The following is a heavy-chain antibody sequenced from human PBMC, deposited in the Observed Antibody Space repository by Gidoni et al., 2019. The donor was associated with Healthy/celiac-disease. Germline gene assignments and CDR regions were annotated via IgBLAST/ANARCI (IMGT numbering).Heavy chain of an antibody. CDR3: ASVVPAAINGYYYMDV. CDR1: GGSFSGYY. D-gene: IGHD2-2*02. CDR2: INHSGST. Sequence: QVQLQQWGAGLLKPSETLSLTCAVYGGSFSGYYWSWIRQPPGKGLEWIGEINHSGSTNYNPSLKSRVTISVDTSKNQFSLKLSSVTAADTAVYYCASVVPAAINGYYYMDVWGKGTTVTVSS. J-gene: IGHJ6*03. V-gene: IGHV4-34*01.